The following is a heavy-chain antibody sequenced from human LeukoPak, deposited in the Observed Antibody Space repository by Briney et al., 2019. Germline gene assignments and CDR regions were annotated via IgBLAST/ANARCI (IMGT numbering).Heavy chain of an antibody. CDR3: AKDTSLWFGELASFDY. D-gene: IGHD3-10*01. CDR2: ISYDGTNK. V-gene: IGHV3-30*18. J-gene: IGHJ4*02. Sequence: GGSLRLSCAASGFTFSDYGMNWVRQAPGKGLEWVAVISYDGTNKYYADSVKSRFTISRENSKNTLYLQMNSLRIEDTAVYYCAKDTSLWFGELASFDYWGLGTLVTVSS. CDR1: GFTFSDYG.